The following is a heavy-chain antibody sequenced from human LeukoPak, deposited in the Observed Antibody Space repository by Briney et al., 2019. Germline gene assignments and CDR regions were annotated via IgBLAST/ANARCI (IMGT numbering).Heavy chain of an antibody. Sequence: AGGSLRLSCVGSGFTFRSHAMSWVRQAPEKGLEFVSGIYENGGTTYYADSVKGRFSISRDNSKNTLYLQMNSLRAEDTAVYYCASGYSSGWHLYFDYWGQGTLVTVSS. V-gene: IGHV3-23*01. CDR3: ASGYSSGWHLYFDY. CDR2: IYENGGTT. D-gene: IGHD6-19*01. J-gene: IGHJ4*02. CDR1: GFTFRSHA.